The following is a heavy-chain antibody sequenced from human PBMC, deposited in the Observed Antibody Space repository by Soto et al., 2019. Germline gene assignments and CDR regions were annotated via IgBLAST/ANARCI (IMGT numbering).Heavy chain of an antibody. CDR3: ARQIYDSDTGPNFQYYFDS. Sequence: GEYLKISCKGSGYSFAGYWITWVRQKPGKGLEWMGRIDPSDSQTYYSPSFRGHVTISVTKSITTVFLQWSSLRASDTAMYYCARQIYDSDTGPNFQYYFDSWGQGTPVTVSA. V-gene: IGHV5-10-1*01. CDR2: IDPSDSQT. J-gene: IGHJ4*02. CDR1: GYSFAGYW. D-gene: IGHD3-22*01.